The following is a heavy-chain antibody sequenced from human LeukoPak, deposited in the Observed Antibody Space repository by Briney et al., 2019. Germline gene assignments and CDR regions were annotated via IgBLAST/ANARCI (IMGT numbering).Heavy chain of an antibody. CDR2: INRDGSST. Sequence: GGSLRLSCAASGFTFSAYWMHWVRQAPGKGLVWVSRINRDGSSTSYADSVKGRFTISRDNAKNTLYLQMNSLRAEDTAVYYCARGGGYSYGSFDYWGQGTLVTVSS. CDR1: GFTFSAYW. D-gene: IGHD5-18*01. V-gene: IGHV3-74*01. CDR3: ARGGGYSYGSFDY. J-gene: IGHJ4*02.